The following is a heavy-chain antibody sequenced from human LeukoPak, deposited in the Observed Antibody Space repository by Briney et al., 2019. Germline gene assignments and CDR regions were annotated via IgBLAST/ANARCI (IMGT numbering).Heavy chain of an antibody. CDR2: IKSDGRT. J-gene: IGHJ1*01. CDR1: GFTFSNYW. Sequence: GGSLRLSSAAAGFTFSNYWMHWVRQAPGKGLVWVSRIKSDGRTNYADSVKGRFTISRDNAKNTVSLQMNSLRAEDTGVYHCARAPSEIGGYYPEYFRHWGQGTLVTVSS. V-gene: IGHV3-74*01. CDR3: ARAPSEIGGYYPEYFRH. D-gene: IGHD3-22*01.